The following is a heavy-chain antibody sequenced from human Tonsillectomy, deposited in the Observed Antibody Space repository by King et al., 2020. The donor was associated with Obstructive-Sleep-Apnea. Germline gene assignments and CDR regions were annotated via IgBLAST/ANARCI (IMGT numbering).Heavy chain of an antibody. Sequence: VQLVESGGGFVHPGGSLRLSCAASGFTFSSYWMTWVRQAPGKGLEWCANIKEHGREKYYVYSFKGRVTISLDNAKSSLYLQMHSLAAEDTALYYCARNDGFDPWGQGTLVTVSS. CDR3: ARNDGFDP. CDR1: GFTFSSYW. D-gene: IGHD1-1*01. CDR2: IKEHGREK. V-gene: IGHV3-7*01. J-gene: IGHJ5*02.